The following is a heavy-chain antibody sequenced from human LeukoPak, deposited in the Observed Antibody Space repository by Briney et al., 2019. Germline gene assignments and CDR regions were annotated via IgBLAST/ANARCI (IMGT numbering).Heavy chain of an antibody. D-gene: IGHD3-3*01. J-gene: IGHJ5*02. CDR1: GGSISSSGYY. CDR2: IYYNGST. V-gene: IGHV4-31*03. Sequence: PSETLSLTCTVSGGSISSSGYYWSWIRQHPGKGLEWIGNIYYNGSTNYSPSLKSRLSISLDTAKNQISLKLSSVTAADTAVYYCARDRHIAVFGVVPHRWFDPWGQGALVTVSS. CDR3: ARDRHIAVFGVVPHRWFDP.